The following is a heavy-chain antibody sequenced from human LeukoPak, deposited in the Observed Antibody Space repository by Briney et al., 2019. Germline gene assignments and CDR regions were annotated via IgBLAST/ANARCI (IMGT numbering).Heavy chain of an antibody. V-gene: IGHV1-18*01. J-gene: IGHJ4*02. Sequence: GASVKVSCKASGYTFTSFGISWVRQAPGQGLEWMGWISAYNGNTDFAQNLQGRVTMTTDTPTSTAYMELRSLRSDDTAVYYCARDRLVVGPKAPDYWGQGTLVTVSS. CDR2: ISAYNGNT. CDR1: GYTFTSFG. CDR3: ARDRLVVGPKAPDY. D-gene: IGHD1-26*01.